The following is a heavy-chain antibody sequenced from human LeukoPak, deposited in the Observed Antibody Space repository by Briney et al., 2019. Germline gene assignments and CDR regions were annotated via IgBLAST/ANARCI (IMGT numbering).Heavy chain of an antibody. J-gene: IGHJ6*02. CDR2: ISSSSSYV. D-gene: IGHD6-13*01. CDR1: RFTFSSYS. Sequence: GGSLRLSCAASRFTFSSYSMNWVRQAPGKGLEWVSSISSSSSYVYYADSVKGRFTISGDNAKNSLYLQMNSLRAEDTAVYYCARDKIAAAGTDYYYAMDVWGRGTTVTVSS. CDR3: ARDKIAAAGTDYYYAMDV. V-gene: IGHV3-21*01.